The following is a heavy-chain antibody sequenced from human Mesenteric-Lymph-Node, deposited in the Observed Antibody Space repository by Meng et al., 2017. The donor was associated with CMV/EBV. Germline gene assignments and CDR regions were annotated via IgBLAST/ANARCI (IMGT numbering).Heavy chain of an antibody. CDR1: GFTFGDHT. V-gene: IGHV3-49*04. CDR2: IRSKGYGGTT. CDR3: SRDVSITTFGVVIPGELASDI. J-gene: IGHJ3*02. Sequence: GESLKISCPASGFTFGDHTMIWVRQAPGKGLEWVGFIRSKGYGGTTEYAASVKGRFIISRDDSKSIAYLQMNSLRSEDTAVYYCSRDVSITTFGVVIPGELASDIWGQGTMVTVSS. D-gene: IGHD3-3*01.